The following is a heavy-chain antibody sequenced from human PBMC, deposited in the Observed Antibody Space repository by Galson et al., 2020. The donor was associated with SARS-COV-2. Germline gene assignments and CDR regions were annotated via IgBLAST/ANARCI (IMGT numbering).Heavy chain of an antibody. CDR3: AKDRGYYSGIDAFDV. V-gene: IGHV3-23*01. Sequence: GGSLRLSCAASDFSFDTYTMSWVRQAPGKGLEWVSAIGPGGGTTHYADSVKGRFTISRDNSKNTLYLQMNSLRAEDTAVYYCAKDRGYYSGIDAFDVWGQGTMVTVSS. D-gene: IGHD3-22*01. CDR1: DFSFDTYT. CDR2: IGPGGGTT. J-gene: IGHJ3*01.